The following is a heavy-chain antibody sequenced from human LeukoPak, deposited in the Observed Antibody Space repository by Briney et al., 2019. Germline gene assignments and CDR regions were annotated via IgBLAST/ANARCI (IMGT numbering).Heavy chain of an antibody. V-gene: IGHV1-69*13. Sequence: SVKVSCKASGGTFSSYAISWVRQAPGQGLEWMGGISPIFGTANYAQKFQGRVTITADESTSTAYMELSSLRSEDTAVYYCARDTYYSESSGYYSGRGYYYYYYMDVWGKGTTVTVSS. CDR2: ISPIFGTA. CDR3: ARDTYYSESSGYYSGRGYYYYYYMDV. CDR1: GGTFSSYA. J-gene: IGHJ6*03. D-gene: IGHD3-22*01.